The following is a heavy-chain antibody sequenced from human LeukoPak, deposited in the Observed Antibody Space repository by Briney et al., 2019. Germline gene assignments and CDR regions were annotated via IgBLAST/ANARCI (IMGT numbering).Heavy chain of an antibody. CDR1: GFTFSSYA. CDR2: IRSKAYGGTT. J-gene: IGHJ4*02. V-gene: IGHV3-49*04. Sequence: GGSLRLSCAASGFTFSSYAMSWVRQAPGKGLGWVGFIRSKAYGGTTEYAASVKGRFTISRDDSKSIAYLQMNSLKTEDTAVYYCTRSRYGDYSRNFDYWGQGTLVTVSS. D-gene: IGHD4-17*01. CDR3: TRSRYGDYSRNFDY.